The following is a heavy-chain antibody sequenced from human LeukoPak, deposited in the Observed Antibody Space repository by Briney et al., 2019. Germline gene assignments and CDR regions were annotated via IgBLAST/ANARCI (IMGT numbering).Heavy chain of an antibody. Sequence: GESLKISCKGSGYSFTNYWIGWVRQMPGKGLEWMGIIYPGDSDTRYSPSLQGQVTISADKSISTAYLQWSSLKASDTAMYYCARRGYCSGGSCGGVDYWGQGTLVTVSS. CDR1: GYSFTNYW. CDR3: ARRGYCSGGSCGGVDY. J-gene: IGHJ4*02. D-gene: IGHD2-15*01. V-gene: IGHV5-51*01. CDR2: IYPGDSDT.